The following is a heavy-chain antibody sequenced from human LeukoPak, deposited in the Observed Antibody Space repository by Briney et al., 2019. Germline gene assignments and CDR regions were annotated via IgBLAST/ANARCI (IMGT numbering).Heavy chain of an antibody. J-gene: IGHJ4*02. D-gene: IGHD6-13*01. V-gene: IGHV4-59*08. CDR2: IYYSGTT. Sequence: SETLSLTCSVSGGSISSYYWSWIRQPPGKGLEWIGYIYYSGTTNYNPSLKSRVTISVDRSKNQFSLKLSSVTAADTAVYYCARRVRVGGGTSWFDYWGQGTLVTVSS. CDR1: GGSISSYY. CDR3: ARRVRVGGGTSWFDY.